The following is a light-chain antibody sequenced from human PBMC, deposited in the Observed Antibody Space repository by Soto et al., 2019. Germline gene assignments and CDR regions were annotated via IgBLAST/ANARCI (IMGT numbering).Light chain of an antibody. V-gene: IGLV2-8*01. CDR1: SSDVGAYNYNY. Sequence: QSVLTQPPSASGSPGQSVTISCTGTSSDVGAYNYNYVSWYQHHPGKAPKLVIYEVSKRPSGVPDRFSGSKSGNTASLTVSGLQADDEADYYCSSYAGSNSLLFGGGTKVTVL. CDR2: EVS. J-gene: IGLJ2*01. CDR3: SSYAGSNSLL.